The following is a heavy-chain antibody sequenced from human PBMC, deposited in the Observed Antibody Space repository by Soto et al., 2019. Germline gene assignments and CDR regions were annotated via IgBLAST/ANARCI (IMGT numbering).Heavy chain of an antibody. CDR2: TRNKANSHTT. Sequence: EVQLVESGAGLVQPGGSLRLSCAASGFTFSDHYMDWVRQAPGKGLEWVGRTRNKANSHTTEYAASVKGRFTISRDDSNNSLYLQMNSLNVEATAVYYCARATTVTDYWGQGALVTVSS. CDR1: GFTFSDHY. V-gene: IGHV3-72*01. CDR3: ARATTVTDY. D-gene: IGHD4-17*01. J-gene: IGHJ4*02.